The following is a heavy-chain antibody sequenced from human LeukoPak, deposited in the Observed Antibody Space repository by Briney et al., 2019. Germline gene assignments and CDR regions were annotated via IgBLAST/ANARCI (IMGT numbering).Heavy chain of an antibody. CDR3: ATGYYDSSGYKY. D-gene: IGHD3-22*01. CDR2: IIPIFGTA. CDR1: GGTFSSYA. V-gene: IGHV1-69*05. J-gene: IGHJ4*02. Sequence: SVKVSCKASGGTFSSYAIRWVRQAPGQGLEWMGGIIPIFGTANYAQKFQGRVTITTDESTSTAYMELSSLRSEDTAVYYCATGYYDSSGYKYWGQGTLVTVSS.